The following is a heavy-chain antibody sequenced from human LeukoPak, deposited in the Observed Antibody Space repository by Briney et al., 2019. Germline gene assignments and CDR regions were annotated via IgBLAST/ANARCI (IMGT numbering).Heavy chain of an antibody. D-gene: IGHD3-3*02. V-gene: IGHV3-74*01. CDR3: ATILDL. CDR1: GFTVTSNW. Sequence: VGSLRLSCAASGFTVTSNWIHWVRQAPGKGLVWVSRIDDSGSGTSYADSVKGRFTISRDTAKNTVYLQMNSLRADDTAIYYCATILDLWGQGTLVTVSS. J-gene: IGHJ5*02. CDR2: IDDSGSGT.